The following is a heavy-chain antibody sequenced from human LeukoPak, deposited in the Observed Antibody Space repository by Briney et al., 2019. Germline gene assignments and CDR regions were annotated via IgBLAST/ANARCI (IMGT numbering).Heavy chain of an antibody. V-gene: IGHV4-59*01. J-gene: IGHJ5*02. CDR2: IDYSGST. CDR1: GGSISSYY. CDR3: ARGLIFGVVLDP. Sequence: SETLSLTCTVSGGSISSYYWSWIRQPPGKGLEWIGYIDYSGSTNYNPSLKSRVTISVDTSKNQFSLKLSSVTAADTAVYYCARGLIFGVVLDPWGQGTLVTVSS. D-gene: IGHD3-3*01.